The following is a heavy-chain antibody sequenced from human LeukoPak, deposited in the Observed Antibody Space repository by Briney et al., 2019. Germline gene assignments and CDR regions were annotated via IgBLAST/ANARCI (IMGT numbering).Heavy chain of an antibody. CDR1: GGTFSSYA. J-gene: IGHJ2*01. D-gene: IGHD1-26*01. CDR3: ARGGGSYYVFPWYFDL. V-gene: IGHV1-69*06. Sequence: RASVKVSCKASGGTFSSYAISWVRQAPGQGLEWMGGIIPIFGTANYAQKFQGRVTITADKSTSTAYMELSSLRSEDTAVYYCARGGGSYYVFPWYFDLWGRGTLVTVSS. CDR2: IIPIFGTA.